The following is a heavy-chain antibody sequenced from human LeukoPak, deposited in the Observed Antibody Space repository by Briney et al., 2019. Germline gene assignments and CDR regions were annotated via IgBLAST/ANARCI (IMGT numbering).Heavy chain of an antibody. V-gene: IGHV1-2*02. J-gene: IGHJ4*02. D-gene: IGHD3-22*01. CDR2: INPNSGGT. CDR3: ARDRVPRQYYDSSGYPDY. Sequence: GASVKVSCKASGYTFTGYYMHWVRQAPGQGLEWMGWINPNSGGTNYAQKFQGRVTMTRDTSISTAYMELSRLRSDDTAVYYCARDRVPRQYYDSSGYPDYWGQGTLVTVSS. CDR1: GYTFTGYY.